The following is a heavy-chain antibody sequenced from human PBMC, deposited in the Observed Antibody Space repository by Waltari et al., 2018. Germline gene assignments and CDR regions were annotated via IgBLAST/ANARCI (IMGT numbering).Heavy chain of an antibody. J-gene: IGHJ6*02. CDR2: IYYSGST. Sequence: QLQLQESGPGLVKPSETLSLTCTVSGGSISSGSYYWGWIRQPPGKGLEWIGSIYYSGSTYYNPSLNSRVTISVDTSKNQFSLKLSSVTAADTAVYFCARPMKYYYYYYGMDVWGQGTTVTVSS. CDR3: ARPMKYYYYYYGMDV. D-gene: IGHD3-22*01. CDR1: GGSISSGSYY. V-gene: IGHV4-39*01.